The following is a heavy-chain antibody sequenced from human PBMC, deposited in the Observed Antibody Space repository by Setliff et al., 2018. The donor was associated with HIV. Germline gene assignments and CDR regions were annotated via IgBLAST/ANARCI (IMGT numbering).Heavy chain of an antibody. J-gene: IGHJ6*03. CDR1: GYTFNNYD. CDR2: VNPNSGNT. V-gene: IGHV1-8*02. CDR3: ARVSLEVDYAFRQCYYYMDV. D-gene: IGHD3-16*01. Sequence: ASVKVSCKASGYTFNNYDIYWVRQATGQGLEWMGWVNPNSGNTGYAQKFQGRVTMARDTSISTAYMELTSLRSEDTAVYYCARVSLEVDYAFRQCYYYMDVLGKGTTVTVSS.